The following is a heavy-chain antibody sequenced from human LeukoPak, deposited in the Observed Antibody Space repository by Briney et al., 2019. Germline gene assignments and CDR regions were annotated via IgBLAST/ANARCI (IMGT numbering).Heavy chain of an antibody. J-gene: IGHJ6*03. Sequence: SETLSLTCTVSGGSISSYYWSWIRQPPGKGLEWIGYIYYSGSTNYNPSLKSRVTISVDTSKNQFSLKLSSVTAADTAVYYCARAPGRACSSPSCYNQKLVWYYYYMDVWSKGTTVTVSS. CDR3: ARAPGRACSSPSCYNQKLVWYYYYMDV. CDR2: IYYSGST. V-gene: IGHV4-59*01. CDR1: GGSISSYY. D-gene: IGHD2-2*02.